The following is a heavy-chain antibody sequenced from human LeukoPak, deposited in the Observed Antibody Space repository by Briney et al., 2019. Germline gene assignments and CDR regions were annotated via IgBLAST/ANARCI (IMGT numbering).Heavy chain of an antibody. J-gene: IGHJ4*02. V-gene: IGHV3-30-3*01. CDR1: GFTFSSYA. Sequence: GGSLRLSCAASGFTFSSYAVHWVRQAPGKGLEWVAVISYDGSNKYYADSVKGRFTISRGNSKNTLYLQMNSLRAEDTAVYYCARDTKWEPKYYFDYWGQGTLVTVSS. D-gene: IGHD1-26*01. CDR3: ARDTKWEPKYYFDY. CDR2: ISYDGSNK.